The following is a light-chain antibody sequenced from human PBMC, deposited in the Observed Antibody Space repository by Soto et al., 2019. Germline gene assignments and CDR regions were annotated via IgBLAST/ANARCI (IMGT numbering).Light chain of an antibody. CDR1: SSNIGTNT. J-gene: IGLJ2*01. Sequence: QSVLTQPPSASGTPGQRVTISCSGSSSNIGTNTVIWYQQLPGAAPKLLIYSDNQRPSGVPDRFAGSKSGTSASLAISGLQSEDEAHYYCAAWDVSLVVFGGGTQLTVL. V-gene: IGLV1-44*01. CDR2: SDN. CDR3: AAWDVSLVV.